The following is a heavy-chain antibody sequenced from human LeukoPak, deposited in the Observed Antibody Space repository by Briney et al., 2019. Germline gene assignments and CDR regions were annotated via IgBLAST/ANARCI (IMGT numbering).Heavy chain of an antibody. V-gene: IGHV1-18*01. Sequence: GASVKVSCKASGYTFTSYGISWVREAPGQGLEWMGWISAYNGNTNYEQKLQGRVTMTTDTSTSTAYMELRSLRSDDTAVYYCARVRDILTGYYRDAFDIWGQGTMVTVSS. CDR2: ISAYNGNT. CDR3: ARVRDILTGYYRDAFDI. CDR1: GYTFTSYG. J-gene: IGHJ3*02. D-gene: IGHD3-9*01.